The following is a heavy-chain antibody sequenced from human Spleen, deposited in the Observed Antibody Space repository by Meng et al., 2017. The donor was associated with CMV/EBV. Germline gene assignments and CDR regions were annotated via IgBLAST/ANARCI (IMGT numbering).Heavy chain of an antibody. D-gene: IGHD2-2*01. CDR2: IDPSGGSA. J-gene: IGHJ4*02. V-gene: IGHV1-46*01. CDR3: ARTTFVVVPAAPDY. Sequence: ASVKVSCKASGYTFTGYYMHWVRQAPGQGLEWMGIIDPSGGSATYAQKFQGRVTMTRDTSRSTVYMELSSLTSDDTAVYYCARTTFVVVPAAPDYWGQGTLVTDSS. CDR1: GYTFTGYY.